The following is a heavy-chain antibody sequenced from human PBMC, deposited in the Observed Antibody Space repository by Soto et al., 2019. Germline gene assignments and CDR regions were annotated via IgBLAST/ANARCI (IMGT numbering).Heavy chain of an antibody. D-gene: IGHD6-13*01. CDR3: AYSSTLFDY. CDR2: ISGSGGST. J-gene: IGHJ4*02. CDR1: GFSFGSYA. Sequence: GGSLRLSCAASGFSFGSYAMSWFRQAPGKGLEWVSAISGSGGSTYYADSVKGRFTISRDNSKNTLYLQMNSLRAEDTAVYYCAYSSTLFDYWGQGTLVTVSS. V-gene: IGHV3-23*01.